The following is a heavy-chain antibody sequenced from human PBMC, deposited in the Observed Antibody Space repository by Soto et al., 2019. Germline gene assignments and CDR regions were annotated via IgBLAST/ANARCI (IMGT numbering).Heavy chain of an antibody. CDR3: ARDSHVGSGWQLTADY. J-gene: IGHJ4*02. V-gene: IGHV3-33*01. Sequence: LRLSRAASGFTFSSYGMHWVRQAPGKGLEWVAVIWYDGSNKYYAESVKGRFTISRDNSKNTLYLQMNNLRAGDTAVYYCARDSHVGSGWQLTADYWGQGTLVTVSS. CDR1: GFTFSSYG. CDR2: IWYDGSNK. D-gene: IGHD6-19*01.